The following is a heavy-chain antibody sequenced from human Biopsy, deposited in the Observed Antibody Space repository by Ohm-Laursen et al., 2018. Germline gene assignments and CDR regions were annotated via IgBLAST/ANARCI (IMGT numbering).Heavy chain of an antibody. CDR1: AYSFGDHR. Sequence: ASVKVSCKASAYSFGDHRIHWVRQAPGQGLEWMGWIDPKSGGTNYAQKFQGRVTMTRDTSISTTYMELRRLTSADTAVFYCARELGDFWGGRQFDFWGQGTLVTVSS. CDR2: IDPKSGGT. CDR3: ARELGDFWGGRQFDF. D-gene: IGHD3-3*01. V-gene: IGHV1-2*02. J-gene: IGHJ5*01.